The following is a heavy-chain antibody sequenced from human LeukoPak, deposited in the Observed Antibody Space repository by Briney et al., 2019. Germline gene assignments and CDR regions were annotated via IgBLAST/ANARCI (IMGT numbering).Heavy chain of an antibody. CDR1: GFTFSSYW. V-gene: IGHV3-74*01. J-gene: IGHJ5*02. D-gene: IGHD3-22*01. Sequence: GGSLRLSCAASGFTFSSYWMHWVRQAPGKGLVWVSRINSDGSSTSYADSVKGRFTISRDNAKNTLYLQMNSLRAEDTAVYYCASSPSYYYDSSGYWGAFDPWGQGTLVTVSS. CDR2: INSDGSST. CDR3: ASSPSYYYDSSGYWGAFDP.